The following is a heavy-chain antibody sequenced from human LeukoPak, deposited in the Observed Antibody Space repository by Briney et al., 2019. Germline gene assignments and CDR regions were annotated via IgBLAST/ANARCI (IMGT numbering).Heavy chain of an antibody. CDR1: GFTFDDYG. J-gene: IGHJ3*02. CDR2: INWNGAGT. Sequence: PGGSLRLSRAASGFTFDDYGMSWVRQAPGKGLEWVSGINWNGAGTGYADSVKGRFTISRDNAKNSLYPQMNSLRAEDTAVYYCARDIAYCGGDCYGAFDIWGQGTMVTVSS. V-gene: IGHV3-20*04. CDR3: ARDIAYCGGDCYGAFDI. D-gene: IGHD2-21*02.